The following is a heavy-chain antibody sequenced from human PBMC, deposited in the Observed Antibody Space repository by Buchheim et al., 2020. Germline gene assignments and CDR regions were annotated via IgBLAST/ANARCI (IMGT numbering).Heavy chain of an antibody. CDR3: ARHARDDYVWGSYRCDY. J-gene: IGHJ4*02. Sequence: EVRLLQSGAEVKKPGESLRISCQGSGYTFSNYWITWVRQMPGKGLEWMGRIDASDSYANYGPSFEGNVTISVHKSISTASLQWNSLKASDTAMYYCARHARDDYVWGSYRCDYWGQGT. V-gene: IGHV5-10-1*03. CDR2: IDASDSYA. D-gene: IGHD3-16*02. CDR1: GYTFSNYW.